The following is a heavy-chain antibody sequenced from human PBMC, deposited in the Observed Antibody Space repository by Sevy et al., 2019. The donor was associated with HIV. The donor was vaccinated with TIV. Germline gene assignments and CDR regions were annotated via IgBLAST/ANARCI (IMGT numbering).Heavy chain of an antibody. CDR3: ARVICGDGYYASRGAFDY. D-gene: IGHD2-21*02. J-gene: IGHJ4*02. CDR1: GGTFSSYA. V-gene: IGHV1-69*13. CDR2: IIPIFGTA. Sequence: ASVKVSCKASGGTFSSYAISWVRQAPGQGLEWMGGIIPIFGTANYAQKFQGRVTITADESTSTAYMELSSLRSEDTAVYYCARVICGDGYYASRGAFDYWGQGTLVTVSS.